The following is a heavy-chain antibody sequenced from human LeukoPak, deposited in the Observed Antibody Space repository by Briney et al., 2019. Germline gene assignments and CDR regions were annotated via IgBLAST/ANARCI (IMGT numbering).Heavy chain of an antibody. CDR3: ARITVPSDSSGYYYYYYMDV. Sequence: GESLKISCKGSGYSSTSYWIGWVRQMPGKGLEWMGIIYPGDSDTRYSPSFQGQVTISADKSISTAYLQWSSLKASDTAMYYCARITVPSDSSGYYYYYYMDVWGKGTTVTISS. CDR1: GYSSTSYW. D-gene: IGHD3-22*01. CDR2: IYPGDSDT. V-gene: IGHV5-51*01. J-gene: IGHJ6*03.